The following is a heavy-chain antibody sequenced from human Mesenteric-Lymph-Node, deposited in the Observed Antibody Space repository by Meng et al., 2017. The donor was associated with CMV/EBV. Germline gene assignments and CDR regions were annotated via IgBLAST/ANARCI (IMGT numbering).Heavy chain of an antibody. CDR1: GYTFTSYY. CDR2: ISAYNGNT. J-gene: IGHJ5*02. Sequence: ASVKVSCKASGYTFTSYYMHWVRQAPGQGLEWMGWISAYNGNTNYAQKLQGRVTMTTDTSTSTAYMELRSLRSDDTAVYYCARERAARPGNWFDPWGQGTLVTVSS. V-gene: IGHV1-18*04. D-gene: IGHD6-6*01. CDR3: ARERAARPGNWFDP.